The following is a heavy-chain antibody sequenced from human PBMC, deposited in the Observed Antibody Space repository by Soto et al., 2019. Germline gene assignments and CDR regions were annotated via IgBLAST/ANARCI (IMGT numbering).Heavy chain of an antibody. V-gene: IGHV3-23*01. D-gene: IGHD3-10*01. CDR1: GFTFSSYA. CDR3: ARVRFGELV. CDR2: IGVGGGDR. J-gene: IGHJ4*01. Sequence: EVQLLESGGGLVQPGGSLRLSCAASGFTFSSYAMSWVRQAPGKGLEWVSIIGVGGGDRYYPESVKGRLTISRDNSRDTLYLEMNSLRDEDTAVYYCARVRFGELVWGHGTLVTVSS.